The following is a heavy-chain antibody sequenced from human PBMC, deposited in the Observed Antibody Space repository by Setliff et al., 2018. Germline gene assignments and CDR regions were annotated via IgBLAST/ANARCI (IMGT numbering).Heavy chain of an antibody. Sequence: PGGSLRLSCVASGFSFGSYAMSWVRQAPGKGLEWVSALSGSSSNTFYADSVKGRFTISRDNSKKTLYLQMNSLRPEDTAVYYCARTCSGSGCYAGLESWGQGTPVTVSS. V-gene: IGHV3-23*01. CDR2: LSGSSSNT. D-gene: IGHD2-15*01. J-gene: IGHJ4*02. CDR1: GFSFGSYA. CDR3: ARTCSGSGCYAGLES.